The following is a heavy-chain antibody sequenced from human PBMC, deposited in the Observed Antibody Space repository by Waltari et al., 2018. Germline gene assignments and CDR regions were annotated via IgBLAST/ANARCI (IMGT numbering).Heavy chain of an antibody. CDR1: GGSFSGYY. V-gene: IGHV4-34*01. J-gene: IGHJ4*02. Sequence: QVQLQQWGAGLLKPSETLSLTCAVYGGSFSGYYWSWIRQPPGKGLEWIGEINHSGSTNYNPSLKSRVTISVDTSKNQFSLKLSSVTAADTAVYYCARGRYDSSGYYDYWGRGTLVTVSS. CDR3: ARGRYDSSGYYDY. CDR2: INHSGST. D-gene: IGHD3-22*01.